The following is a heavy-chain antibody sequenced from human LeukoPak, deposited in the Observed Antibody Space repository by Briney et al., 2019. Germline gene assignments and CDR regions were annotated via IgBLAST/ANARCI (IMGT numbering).Heavy chain of an antibody. CDR1: GGSFTNYY. CDR3: ARIATTRDFWNGHSYYVDV. CDR2: IYYSGST. V-gene: IGHV4-59*01. J-gene: IGHJ6*03. Sequence: TCTVSGGSFTNYYWSWIRQPPGGGLDWIGHIYYSGSTNYNPSFKRRVTILLDTSTKKFSLKLSSVTAADTAVYYCARIATTRDFWNGHSYYVDVWGKGTTITVSS. D-gene: IGHD3-3*01.